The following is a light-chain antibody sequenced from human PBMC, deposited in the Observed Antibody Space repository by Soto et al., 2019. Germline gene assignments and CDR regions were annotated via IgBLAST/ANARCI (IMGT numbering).Light chain of an antibody. V-gene: IGLV2-14*01. J-gene: IGLJ1*01. CDR3: SSYTSSGTLV. CDR1: SSDVGGYKH. CDR2: EVS. Sequence: SVLTQPASVSGSPGQSITISCTGTSSDVGGYKHVSWYQQHPGKAPKLMIFEVSNRPSGVSNRFSGSKSGNTASLTISGLQAEDEADYYCSSYTSSGTLVFGTGTKVTVL.